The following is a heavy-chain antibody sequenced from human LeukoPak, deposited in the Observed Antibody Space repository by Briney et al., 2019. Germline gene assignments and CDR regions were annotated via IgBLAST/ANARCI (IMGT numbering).Heavy chain of an antibody. D-gene: IGHD3-22*01. V-gene: IGHV1-2*06. CDR2: INPNSGGT. CDR3: ARDQGPYYYDSSGSGFDP. J-gene: IGHJ5*02. Sequence: ASVKVSCKASGYTFTGYYMHWVRQAPGQGLEWMGRINPNSGGTNYAQKLQGRVTMTTDTSTSTAYMELRSLRSDDTAVYYCARDQGPYYYDSSGSGFDPWGQGTLVTVSS. CDR1: GYTFTGYY.